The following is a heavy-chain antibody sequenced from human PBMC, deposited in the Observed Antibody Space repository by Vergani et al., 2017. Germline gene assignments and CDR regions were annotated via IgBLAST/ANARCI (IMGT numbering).Heavy chain of an antibody. V-gene: IGHV1-69*01. J-gene: IGHJ3*02. CDR1: GGPFSSYA. CDR2: IIPIFGTA. Sequence: QVQLVQSGAEVKKPGSSVKVSCKASGGPFSSYAISWVRQAPGQGLEWMGGIIPIFGTANYAQKFQGRVTITADESTSTAYMELSSLRSEDTAVYYCAREIPDDYGGLTSKPNAFDIWGQGTMVTGSS. CDR3: AREIPDDYGGLTSKPNAFDI. D-gene: IGHD4-23*01.